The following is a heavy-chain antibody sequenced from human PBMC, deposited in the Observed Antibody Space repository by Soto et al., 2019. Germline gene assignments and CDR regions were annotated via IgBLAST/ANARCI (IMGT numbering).Heavy chain of an antibody. D-gene: IGHD2-21*01. CDR1: GGSFSSYY. Sequence: QVQLQESGPGLVKPSGTLSLTCTVSGGSFSSYYWSWIRQPAGKGLEWIGRIYSSGVTHYNPSLRSRVSMSIDTSQNQFSLKLTSVTAADTAVYYCTRRVGEDWGQGTLVTVSA. CDR3: TRRVGED. CDR2: IYSSGVT. J-gene: IGHJ4*02. V-gene: IGHV4-4*07.